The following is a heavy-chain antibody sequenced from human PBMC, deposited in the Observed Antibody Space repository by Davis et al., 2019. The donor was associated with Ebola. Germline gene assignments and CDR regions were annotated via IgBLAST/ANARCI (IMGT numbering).Heavy chain of an antibody. V-gene: IGHV3-23*01. D-gene: IGHD6-13*01. Sequence: PGGSLRLSCVASGFTFSNYDMNWVRQAPGKGLEWVSTISDSDASTKYADSVKGRFTISRDNSKNTLYLQMNSLRAEDTAVYYCAKVKGRTAAAGVWYFDYWGQGTLVTVSS. CDR3: AKVKGRTAAAGVWYFDY. CDR1: GFTFSNYD. J-gene: IGHJ4*02. CDR2: ISDSDAST.